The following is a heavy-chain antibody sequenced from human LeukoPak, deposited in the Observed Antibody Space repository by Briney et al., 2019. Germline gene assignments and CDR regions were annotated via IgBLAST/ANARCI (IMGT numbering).Heavy chain of an antibody. CDR2: ICYSGST. Sequence: SETLSLTCTVSGGSISSSSYYWGWIRQPPGKGLEWIGSICYSGSTYSNPSRKSRATISVDTSKTQFSLKLSSVTAADTAVYYCARHNRYFDWTIFPWGQGTLVTVSS. V-gene: IGHV4-39*01. CDR3: ARHNRYFDWTIFP. CDR1: GGSISSSSYY. J-gene: IGHJ5*02. D-gene: IGHD3-9*01.